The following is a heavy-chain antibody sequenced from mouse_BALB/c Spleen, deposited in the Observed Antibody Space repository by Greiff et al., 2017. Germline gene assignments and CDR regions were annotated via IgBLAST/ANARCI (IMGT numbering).Heavy chain of an antibody. Sequence: DVKLVESGGGLVKPGGSLKLSCAASGFTFSDYYMYWVRQTPEKRLEWVATISDGGSYTYYPDSVKGRFTISRDNAKNNLYLQMSSLKSEDTAMYYCARDVYYGNYGFAYWGQGTLVTVSA. CDR1: GFTFSDYY. CDR3: ARDVYYGNYGFAY. V-gene: IGHV5-4*02. CDR2: ISDGGSYT. J-gene: IGHJ3*01. D-gene: IGHD2-1*01.